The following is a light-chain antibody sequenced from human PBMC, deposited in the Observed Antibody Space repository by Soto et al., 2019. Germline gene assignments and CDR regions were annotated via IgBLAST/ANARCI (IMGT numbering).Light chain of an antibody. CDR1: QSIDTS. CDR2: GAS. V-gene: IGKV1-39*01. J-gene: IGKJ1*01. CDR3: QESYSFLWGT. Sequence: DIQMTQFPSSLAASVGDRVTITCRTSQSIDTSLNWYQQKPGKAPKVLIYGASTLRSGVPLRFSGSGSGTDFTLTISSLEPEDFATYYCQESYSFLWGTCGQGTK.